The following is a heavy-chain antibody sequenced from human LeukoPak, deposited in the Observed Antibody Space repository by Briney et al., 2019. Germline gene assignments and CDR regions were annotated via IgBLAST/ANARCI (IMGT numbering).Heavy chain of an antibody. CDR2: IIPIFGTA. CDR3: ARGGPYSSGWYNWFDP. CDR1: GGTFSSYA. D-gene: IGHD6-19*01. J-gene: IGHJ5*02. Sequence: WASVKVSCKASGGTFSSYATSWVRQAPGQGLEWMGGIIPIFGTANYAQKFQGRVTITTDESTSTAYMELSSLRSEDTAVYYCARGGPYSSGWYNWFDPWGQGTLVTVSS. V-gene: IGHV1-69*05.